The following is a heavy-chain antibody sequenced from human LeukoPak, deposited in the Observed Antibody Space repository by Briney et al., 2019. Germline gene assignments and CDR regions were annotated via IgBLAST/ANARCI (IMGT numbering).Heavy chain of an antibody. CDR2: IYSDNT. CDR1: GFTVSSNS. V-gene: IGHV3-53*01. D-gene: IGHD1-26*01. J-gene: IGHJ4*02. CDR3: ARGGLYHYSGTSGDY. Sequence: GGSLRLSCTVSGFTVSSNSMSWVRQAPGKGLEWVSFIYSDNTHYSDSVKGRFTISRDNAKNSLYLQMNSLRAEDTAVYYCARGGLYHYSGTSGDYWGQGTLVTVSS.